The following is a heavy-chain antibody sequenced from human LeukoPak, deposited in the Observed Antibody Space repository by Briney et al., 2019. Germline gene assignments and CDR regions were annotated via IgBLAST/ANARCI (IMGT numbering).Heavy chain of an antibody. J-gene: IGHJ3*02. D-gene: IGHD6-19*01. CDR3: GKSIAVAGDDAFDI. V-gene: IGHV3-30*18. CDR1: GSTFSSYG. CDR2: ISYDGSNK. Sequence: PGRSLRLSCAASGSTFSSYGMHWVRQAPGKGLEWVAVISYDGSNKYYADSVKGRFTISRDNSKNTLYLQMNSLRAEDTAVYYCGKSIAVAGDDAFDIWGQGTMVTVSS.